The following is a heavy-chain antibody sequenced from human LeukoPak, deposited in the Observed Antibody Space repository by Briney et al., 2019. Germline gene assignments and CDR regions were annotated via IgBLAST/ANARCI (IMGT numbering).Heavy chain of an antibody. Sequence: PSETLSLTCAVSGYSISSGYYWGWIRQPPGKGLEWIESIYHSGSTYYNPSLKSRVTISVDTSKSQFSLKLSSVTAADTAVYYCARLGRYGDYVVNWGQGTLVTVSS. D-gene: IGHD4-17*01. V-gene: IGHV4-38-2*01. J-gene: IGHJ4*02. CDR3: ARLGRYGDYVVN. CDR2: IYHSGST. CDR1: GYSISSGYY.